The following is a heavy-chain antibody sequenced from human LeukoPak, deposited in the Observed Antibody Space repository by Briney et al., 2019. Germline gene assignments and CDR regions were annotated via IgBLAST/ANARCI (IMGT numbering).Heavy chain of an antibody. D-gene: IGHD1-7*01. CDR1: GGSISSYY. Sequence: SETLSLTCTVSGGSISSYYWSWIRQPPGKGREWIGYIYYNGSTNYNPSLKSRVTISVDTSKNQFSLKLSSVTAADTAVYYCASITGTTHYGMDVWGQGTTVTVSS. J-gene: IGHJ6*02. CDR2: IYYNGST. V-gene: IGHV4-59*01. CDR3: ASITGTTHYGMDV.